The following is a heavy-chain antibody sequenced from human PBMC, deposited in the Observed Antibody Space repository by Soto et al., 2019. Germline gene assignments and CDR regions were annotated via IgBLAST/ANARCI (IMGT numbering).Heavy chain of an antibody. Sequence: TLSLTCSVSGGSVSSHYWSWVRQPAGKGLEWIGRIYISGNTKYNPSFKSRVTMSVDTSKNQVSLRLSSVTAADTAVYYCARELKPYNSGWYFTLSWSQGTQVTVSS. D-gene: IGHD6-19*01. V-gene: IGHV4-4*07. CDR3: ARELKPYNSGWYFTLS. J-gene: IGHJ5*02. CDR1: GGSVSSHY. CDR2: IYISGNT.